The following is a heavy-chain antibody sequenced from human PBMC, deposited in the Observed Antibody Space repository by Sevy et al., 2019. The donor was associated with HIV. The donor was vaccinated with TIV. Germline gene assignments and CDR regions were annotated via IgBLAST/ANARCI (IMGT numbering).Heavy chain of an antibody. V-gene: IGHV3-23*01. CDR3: ARQLGSCRSGNCYCDS. Sequence: GGSLRLSCAASGFTFSTYAMSWVRQAPGKGLDWVSAVSNSGVDTYYAESVKGRFTISRDNSKNTLYLQMNSLRAEDTAVYYCARQLGSCRSGNCYCDSWGQGTLVTVSS. J-gene: IGHJ4*02. CDR1: GFTFSTYA. D-gene: IGHD3-3*01. CDR2: VSNSGVDT.